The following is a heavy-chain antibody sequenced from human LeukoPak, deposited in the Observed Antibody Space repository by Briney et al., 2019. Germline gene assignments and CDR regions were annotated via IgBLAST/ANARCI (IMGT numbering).Heavy chain of an antibody. D-gene: IGHD2-15*01. CDR2: IYPGDSDT. J-gene: IGHJ4*02. CDR3: ARLARDIVVVVAATTTLDY. V-gene: IGHV5-51*01. CDR1: RYSFTSYW. Sequence: GESLKISCKGSRYSFTSYWIGWVRQMPGKGLEWMGIIYPGDSDTRYSPSFQGQVTISADKSISTAYLQWSSLKASDTAMYYCARLARDIVVVVAATTTLDYWGQGTLVTVSS.